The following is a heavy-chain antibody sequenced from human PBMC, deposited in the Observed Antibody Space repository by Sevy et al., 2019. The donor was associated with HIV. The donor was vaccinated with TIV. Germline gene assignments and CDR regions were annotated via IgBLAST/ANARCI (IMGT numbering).Heavy chain of an antibody. D-gene: IGHD3-10*01. J-gene: IGHJ3*02. CDR1: GFTFNTYT. CDR3: ARPYGSGSWEAFDI. CDR2: ISSSSNYI. Sequence: GGSLRLSCAASGFTFNTYTMNWVRQAPGKGLEWVSSISSSSNYIYYADSMKGRLTISRDNANNSLYLQMNSLRAEDTAVYYCARPYGSGSWEAFDIWGQGTMVTVSS. V-gene: IGHV3-21*01.